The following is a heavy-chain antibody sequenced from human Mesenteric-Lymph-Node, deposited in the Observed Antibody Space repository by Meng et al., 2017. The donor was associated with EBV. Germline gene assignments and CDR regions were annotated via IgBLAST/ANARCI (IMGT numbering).Heavy chain of an antibody. Sequence: VQLVQSGAEVKKPGASVKVSCKGSGYTFTNYALEWVRQTPGQRLEWMGWINVGNGNTKYSQKFEGRVTISRDTSANTAYVELSSLRSEDTAVYYCARIRGIDSSTDYWGQGTLVTVSS. CDR2: INVGNGNT. V-gene: IGHV1-3*01. D-gene: IGHD2-2*01. CDR1: GYTFTNYA. CDR3: ARIRGIDSSTDY. J-gene: IGHJ4*02.